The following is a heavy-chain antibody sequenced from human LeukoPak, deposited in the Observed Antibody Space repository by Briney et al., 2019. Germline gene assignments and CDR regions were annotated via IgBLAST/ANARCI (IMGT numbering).Heavy chain of an antibody. V-gene: IGHV4-4*07. Sequence: SETLSLTRTVSGGSISSYYWSWIRQPAGKGLEWIGRIYTSGSTNYNPSLKSRVTMSVDTSKNQFSLKLSSVTAADTAVYYCARDITMVRGVIGGTYNWFDPWGQGTLVTVSS. CDR2: IYTSGST. J-gene: IGHJ5*02. D-gene: IGHD3-10*01. CDR3: ARDITMVRGVIGGTYNWFDP. CDR1: GGSISSYY.